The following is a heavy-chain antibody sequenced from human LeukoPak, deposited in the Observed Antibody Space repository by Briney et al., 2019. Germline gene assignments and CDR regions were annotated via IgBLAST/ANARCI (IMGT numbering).Heavy chain of an antibody. V-gene: IGHV4-34*01. Sequence: SETLSLTCTVSGGSISSYYWSWIRQPPGKGLEWIGEINHSGSTNYNPSLKSRVTISVDTSKNQFSLKLSSVTAADTAVYYCARTPYYYGSGSYGYFDYWGQGTLVTVSS. CDR2: INHSGST. CDR3: ARTPYYYGSGSYGYFDY. J-gene: IGHJ4*02. CDR1: GGSISSYY. D-gene: IGHD3-10*01.